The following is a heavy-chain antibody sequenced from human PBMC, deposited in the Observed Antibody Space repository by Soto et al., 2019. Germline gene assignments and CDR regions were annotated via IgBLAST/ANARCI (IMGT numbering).Heavy chain of an antibody. V-gene: IGHV3-11*05. D-gene: IGHD1-1*01. Sequence: GGSLRLSCAASGFTFSDYYMSWICQAPGKGLEWVSYISSSSSYTNYADSVKGRFTISRDNAKNSLYLQMNSLRAEDTAVYYCARDLLEMATTLFYYYYGMDVWGQGTTVTVSS. CDR1: GFTFSDYY. CDR2: ISSSSSYT. J-gene: IGHJ6*02. CDR3: ARDLLEMATTLFYYYYGMDV.